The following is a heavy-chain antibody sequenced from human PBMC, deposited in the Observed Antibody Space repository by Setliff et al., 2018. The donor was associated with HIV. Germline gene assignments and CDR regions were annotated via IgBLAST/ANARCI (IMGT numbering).Heavy chain of an antibody. J-gene: IGHJ1*01. CDR3: ASRPRGDSSFAYFQH. CDR2: MFVGDSDT. CDR1: GYNFNNND. D-gene: IGHD6-6*01. V-gene: IGHV5-51*01. Sequence: GESLKISCKGLGYNFNNNDIGWVRQMPGKGLEWMAVMFVGDSDTSTDSPSFQGQVTFSVDKSIRTAYLQWSSLKASDTAVYFCASRPRGDSSFAYFQHWGQGTLVTVSS.